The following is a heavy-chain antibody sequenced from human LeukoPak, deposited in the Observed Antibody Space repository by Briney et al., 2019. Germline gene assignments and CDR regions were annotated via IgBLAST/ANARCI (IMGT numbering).Heavy chain of an antibody. CDR2: ISYDGTNK. Sequence: GRSLRLSCAASGFTFTYSGIHWVRQAPGKGLEWVAFISYDGTNKYYVDSVKGRFTISRDSSKNTLYLQMHSLRAEDTAVYYCARGPRLYYFDYWGQGTLVTVSS. CDR3: ARGPRLYYFDY. V-gene: IGHV3-30*03. CDR1: GFTFTYSG. J-gene: IGHJ4*02.